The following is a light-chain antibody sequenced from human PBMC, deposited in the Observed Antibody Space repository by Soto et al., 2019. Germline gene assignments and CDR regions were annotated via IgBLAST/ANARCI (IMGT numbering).Light chain of an antibody. CDR2: AAS. CDR3: QQSYSTPQMYT. CDR1: QGISSY. Sequence: IQLTQAPSSLSASVGDRVTITCRASQGISSYLAWYQQKPGKAPKLLIYAASTLQSGVPSRFSGSGSGTDFTLTISSLQPEDFATYYCQQSYSTPQMYTFGQGTKVDIK. J-gene: IGKJ2*01. V-gene: IGKV1-9*01.